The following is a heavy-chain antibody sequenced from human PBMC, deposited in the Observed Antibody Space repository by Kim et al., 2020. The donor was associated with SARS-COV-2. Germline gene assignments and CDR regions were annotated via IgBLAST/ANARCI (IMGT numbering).Heavy chain of an antibody. CDR3: ARDLEVDSYYDFWSGYNTNRYNYYGMDV. CDR1: GYTFTSYY. D-gene: IGHD3-3*01. V-gene: IGHV1-46*01. J-gene: IGHJ6*02. CDR2: INPSGGST. Sequence: ASVKVSCKASGYTFTSYYMHWVRQAPGQGLEWMGIINPSGGSTSYAQKFQGRVTMTRDTSTSTVYMELSSLRSEDTAVYYCARDLEVDSYYDFWSGYNTNRYNYYGMDVRGQGTTVTVSS.